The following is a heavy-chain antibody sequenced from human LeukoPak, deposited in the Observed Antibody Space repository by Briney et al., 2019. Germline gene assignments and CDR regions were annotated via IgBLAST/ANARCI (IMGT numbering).Heavy chain of an antibody. CDR3: ARLAAAFNWFDP. J-gene: IGHJ5*02. V-gene: IGHV4-39*01. D-gene: IGHD6-13*01. Sequence: SETLSLTCTVSGGSISSSSYYWGWIRQPPGKGLEWIGSIYYSGSTYYNPSLKSRVTISVDTSKNQFSLKLSSVTAADTAVYYCARLAAAFNWFDPWGQGTLVTVSS. CDR1: GGSISSSSYY. CDR2: IYYSGST.